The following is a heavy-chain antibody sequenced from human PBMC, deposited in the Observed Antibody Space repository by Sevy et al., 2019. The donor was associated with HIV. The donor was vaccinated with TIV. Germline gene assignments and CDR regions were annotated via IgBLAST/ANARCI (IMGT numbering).Heavy chain of an antibody. CDR2: ISSSGTTI. Sequence: GGSLRLSCVASGFTFSSYEMTWVRQTPGKGLEWVSSISSSGTTIYYGDTVDGGFTISVDNPKNSVYLQMNSLGVEDTAVYYCAREGGAYDIGVDPWGQGTLVTVSS. J-gene: IGHJ5*02. V-gene: IGHV3-48*03. CDR3: AREGGAYDIGVDP. D-gene: IGHD3-22*01. CDR1: GFTFSSYE.